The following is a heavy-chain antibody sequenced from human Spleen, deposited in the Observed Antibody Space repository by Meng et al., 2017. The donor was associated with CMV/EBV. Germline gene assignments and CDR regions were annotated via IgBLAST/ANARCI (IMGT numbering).Heavy chain of an antibody. D-gene: IGHD3-22*01. V-gene: IGHV1-2*02. Sequence: ASVKVSCKASGYTFTGYYMHWVRQAPGQGLEWMGWINPKSGGTNYAQKFQGRVTMTRDTSISTAYMYLSRLRSDDTAMYYCARVAYYYVSGGSNYFDYWGQGTLVTVSS. CDR3: ARVAYYYVSGGSNYFDY. CDR2: INPKSGGT. CDR1: GYTFTGYY. J-gene: IGHJ4*02.